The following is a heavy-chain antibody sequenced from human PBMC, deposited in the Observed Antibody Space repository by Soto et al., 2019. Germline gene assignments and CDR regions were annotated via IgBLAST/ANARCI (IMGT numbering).Heavy chain of an antibody. V-gene: IGHV3-74*01. J-gene: IGHJ4*02. Sequence: EVQLVESGGGLVQPGGSLRLSCAASGFTLSSYWMHWVRQAPGKGLVWVSRINIDGSSTSYADAVKGRFTISRDNAKNTLYLQVNSLRAEDTAVYYCARSRDGYNVVGDWWGQGTLVTVSS. CDR2: INIDGSST. CDR1: GFTLSSYW. CDR3: ARSRDGYNVVGDW. D-gene: IGHD5-12*01.